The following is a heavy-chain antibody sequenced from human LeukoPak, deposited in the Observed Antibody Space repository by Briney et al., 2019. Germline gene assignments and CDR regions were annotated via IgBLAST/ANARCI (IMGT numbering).Heavy chain of an antibody. CDR2: INHSGST. CDR3: ASGGYDSSGYTDY. V-gene: IGHV4-34*01. Sequence: SETLSLTCAVYGGSFSAYYWSWIRQPPGKGLEWIGEINHSGSTNYNPSLKSRVTISVDTSKNQFSLKLSSVTAADTAVYYCASGGYDSSGYTDYWGQGTLVTVSS. CDR1: GGSFSAYY. J-gene: IGHJ4*02. D-gene: IGHD3-22*01.